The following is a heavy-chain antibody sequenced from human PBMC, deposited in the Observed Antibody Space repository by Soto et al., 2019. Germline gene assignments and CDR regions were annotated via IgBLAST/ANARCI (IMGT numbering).Heavy chain of an antibody. D-gene: IGHD3-10*01. CDR2: ISSGGDNT. J-gene: IGHJ4*02. Sequence: EVQLLESGGGLVQPGGSLRLSCAASVFTFSSHAMSWVRQAPGKGLEWVSTISSGGDNTYSADSVKGRFTISRDNSKNTVYLEVNSPRAEDTAVYFCARSSGVPTPDFDYWGQGTLVTVSS. CDR1: VFTFSSHA. CDR3: ARSSGVPTPDFDY. V-gene: IGHV3-23*01.